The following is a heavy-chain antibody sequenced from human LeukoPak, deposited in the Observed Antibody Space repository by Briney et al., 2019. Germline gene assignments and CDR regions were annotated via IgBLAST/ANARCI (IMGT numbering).Heavy chain of an antibody. CDR1: GFTFSTYA. Sequence: GGSLRLSCAASGFTFSTYAMSWVRQAPGKGLEWVSTISDSGGYTYYADSVKGRFTISRDNSKNTLYLQMNSLRAEDTAVYYCAKAGSSSWYHWFDPWGQGTLVTVSS. CDR2: ISDSGGYT. D-gene: IGHD6-13*01. V-gene: IGHV3-23*01. CDR3: AKAGSSSWYHWFDP. J-gene: IGHJ5*02.